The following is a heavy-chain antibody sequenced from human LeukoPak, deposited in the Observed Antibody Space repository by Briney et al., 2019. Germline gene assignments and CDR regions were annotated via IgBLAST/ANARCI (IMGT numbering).Heavy chain of an antibody. CDR2: MNPNSGNT. CDR3: TADLPPPRGYDYPFDY. V-gene: IGHV1-8*01. J-gene: IGHJ4*02. D-gene: IGHD5-12*01. Sequence: ASVKVSCKASGYTFTSYDINWVRQATGQGLEWMGWMNPNSGNTGYAQKFQGRVTMTRNTSISTAYMELKSLRSEDTAVYYCTADLPPPRGYDYPFDYWGQGSLVTVSS. CDR1: GYTFTSYD.